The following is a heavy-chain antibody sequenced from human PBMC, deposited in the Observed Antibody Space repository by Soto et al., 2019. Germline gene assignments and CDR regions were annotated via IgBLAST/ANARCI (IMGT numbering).Heavy chain of an antibody. J-gene: IGHJ4*02. Sequence: SETLSLTCAVSGGSISSCGYSWSWIRQPPGKGLEWIGYIYHSGSTYYNPSLKSRVTISVDRSKNQFSLKLSSVTAADTAVYYCASAGGYYEFVYWGQGTLVTVSS. CDR1: GGSISSCGYS. D-gene: IGHD3-10*01. CDR2: IYHSGST. CDR3: ASAGGYYEFVY. V-gene: IGHV4-30-2*01.